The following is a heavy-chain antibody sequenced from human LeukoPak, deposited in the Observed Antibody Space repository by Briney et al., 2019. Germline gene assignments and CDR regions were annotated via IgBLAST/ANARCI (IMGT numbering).Heavy chain of an antibody. CDR3: AREYSSSSGYYYYYMDV. J-gene: IGHJ6*03. D-gene: IGHD6-6*01. CDR2: IYSGGST. Sequence: GGSLRLSCAASGFTVSSNYMSWVRQAPGKGLEWVSVIYSGGSTYYADSVKGRFTISRDNAKNSLYLQMNSLRAEDTAVYYCAREYSSSSGYYYYYMDVWGKGTTVTVSS. CDR1: GFTVSSNY. V-gene: IGHV3-53*01.